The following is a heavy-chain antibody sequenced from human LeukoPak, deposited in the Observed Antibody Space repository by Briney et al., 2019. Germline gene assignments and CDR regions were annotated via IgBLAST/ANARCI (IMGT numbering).Heavy chain of an antibody. J-gene: IGHJ4*02. CDR1: GGTFSSYA. D-gene: IGHD3-10*01. CDR3: ALGLDGSGSYYYFDY. Sequence: SVNVSCKASGGTFSSYAISWVRQAPGQGLEWMGRIIPILGIANYAQKFQGRVTITADKSTSTAYMELSSLRSEDTAVYYCALGLDGSGSYYYFDYWGQGTLVTVSS. V-gene: IGHV1-69*04. CDR2: IIPILGIA.